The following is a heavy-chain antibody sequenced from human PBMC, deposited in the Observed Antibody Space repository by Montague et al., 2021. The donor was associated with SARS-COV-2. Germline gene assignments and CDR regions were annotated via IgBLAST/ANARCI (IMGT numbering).Heavy chain of an antibody. CDR1: GFTFSSYA. D-gene: IGHD2-15*01. V-gene: IGHV3-23*01. Sequence: SPRLSCAASGFTFSSYAMSWVRQAPGKGLEWVSAISGSGGSTYYADSVKGRFTISRDNSKNTLYLQMNSLRAEDTAVYYCAKDLEYCSGGSCYSPYYFDYWGQGTLVTVSS. CDR3: AKDLEYCSGGSCYSPYYFDY. J-gene: IGHJ4*02. CDR2: ISGSGGST.